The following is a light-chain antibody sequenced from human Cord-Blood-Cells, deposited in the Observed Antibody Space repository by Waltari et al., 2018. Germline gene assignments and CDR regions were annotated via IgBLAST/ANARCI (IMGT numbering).Light chain of an antibody. J-gene: IGKJ1*01. Sequence: DILMTQSPNSLAVSLGERAPINSKSSPSVLYSSNNKNYLAWYQQKPGQPPKLLIYWASTRESGVPDRFSGSGSGTDFTLTISSLQAEDVAVYYCQQYYSTPWTFGQGTKVEIK. CDR1: PSVLYSSNNKNY. CDR3: QQYYSTPWT. CDR2: WAS. V-gene: IGKV4-1*01.